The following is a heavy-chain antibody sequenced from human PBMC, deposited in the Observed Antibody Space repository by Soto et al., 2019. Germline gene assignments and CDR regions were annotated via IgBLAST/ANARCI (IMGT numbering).Heavy chain of an antibody. V-gene: IGHV1-18*01. CDR1: GYTFTSYG. CDR2: ISAFNGNT. D-gene: IGHD6-13*01. CDR3: ARDKGRSSSWPYAFDI. Sequence: ASVKVSCKASGYTFTSYGISWVRQAPGQGLEWMGWISAFNGNTNYAQRLQGKVTMTTDTSTSTAYMELRSLRSDDTAVYYCARDKGRSSSWPYAFDIWAKGQWSPSPQ. J-gene: IGHJ3*02.